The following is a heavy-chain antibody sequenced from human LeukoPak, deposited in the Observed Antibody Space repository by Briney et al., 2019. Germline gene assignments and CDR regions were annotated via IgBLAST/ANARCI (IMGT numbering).Heavy chain of an antibody. D-gene: IGHD3-22*01. CDR3: ARGPYSYDSSGAFDI. Sequence: SETLPLTCTVSGDSISSGDYYWSWIRQPAGKGLEWIGRISSSGSTNYNPSLKSRVTISVDTSKNQFSLKLSSVTAADTAVYFCARGPYSYDSSGAFDIWGQGTMVTVSS. CDR1: GDSISSGDYY. V-gene: IGHV4-61*02. J-gene: IGHJ3*02. CDR2: ISSSGST.